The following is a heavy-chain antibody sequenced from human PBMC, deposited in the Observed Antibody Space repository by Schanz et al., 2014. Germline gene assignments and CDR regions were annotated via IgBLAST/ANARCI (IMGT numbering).Heavy chain of an antibody. CDR1: GYTFSDYG. V-gene: IGHV1-18*01. CDR3: ATMWGYCTATACQILEVLDV. CDR2: ISPYTGNT. D-gene: IGHD2-8*02. Sequence: QVQLVQSGAEVKKPGSSMKVSCKTSGYTFSDYGITWVRQAPGQGLEWVGWISPYTGNTHYFDKKEGRVTMTTVTSTSTAYMELRSLRSDGTAMYYCATMWGYCTATACQILEVLDVWGQGTMVTVSS. J-gene: IGHJ3*01.